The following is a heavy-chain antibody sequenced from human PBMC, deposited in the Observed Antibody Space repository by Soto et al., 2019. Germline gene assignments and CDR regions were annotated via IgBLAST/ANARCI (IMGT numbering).Heavy chain of an antibody. J-gene: IGHJ4*02. CDR1: GGSISSYY. Sequence: SETLSLTCTVSGGSISSYYWSWIRQPPGKGLEWIGYIHYSGSTNYNPSLKSRVTISVDTSKNQFSLKLSSVTAADTAVYYCARGYCSGGSCYSAPGYWGQGTLVTVSS. CDR2: IHYSGST. CDR3: ARGYCSGGSCYSAPGY. V-gene: IGHV4-59*01. D-gene: IGHD2-15*01.